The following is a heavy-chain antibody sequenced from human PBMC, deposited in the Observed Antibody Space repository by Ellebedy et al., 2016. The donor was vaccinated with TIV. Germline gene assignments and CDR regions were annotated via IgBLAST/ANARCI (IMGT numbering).Heavy chain of an antibody. V-gene: IGHV4-61*02. J-gene: IGHJ4*02. CDR2: IYTSGST. Sequence: SETLSLXXTVSGGSISSGSYYWSWIRQPAGKGLEWIGRIYTSGSTNYNPSLKSRVTMSVDTSKNQFSLKLSSVTAADTAVYYCAREIRSGRGTHAYFDSWGQGILVTVSS. D-gene: IGHD1-26*01. CDR1: GGSISSGSYY. CDR3: AREIRSGRGTHAYFDS.